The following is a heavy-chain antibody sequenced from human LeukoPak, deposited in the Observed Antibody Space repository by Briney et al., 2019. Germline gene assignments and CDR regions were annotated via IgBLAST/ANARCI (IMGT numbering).Heavy chain of an antibody. Sequence: GGSLRLSCAASGFTFSTYWMHWVRQAPGKGLVWVSHIKTDGSSTTYADSVKGRFTISRDNAKNTLSLQMNSPSADDTAMYYCARDGGVYCSNDVCYTESFDYWGQGALVTVSS. D-gene: IGHD2-8*01. V-gene: IGHV3-74*01. CDR2: IKTDGSST. J-gene: IGHJ4*02. CDR1: GFTFSTYW. CDR3: ARDGGVYCSNDVCYTESFDY.